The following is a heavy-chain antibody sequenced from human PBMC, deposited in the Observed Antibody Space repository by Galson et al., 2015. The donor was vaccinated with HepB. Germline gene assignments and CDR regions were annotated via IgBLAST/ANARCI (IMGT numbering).Heavy chain of an antibody. Sequence: SETLSLTCAVYGGSFSGYYWSWIRQPPGKGLEWIGEINHSGSTNYNPSLKSRVTISVDTSKNQFSLKLSSVTAADTAVYYCARGKLNYYDSSGYWAPSQRVYFDYWGQGALVTVSS. V-gene: IGHV4-34*01. D-gene: IGHD3-22*01. CDR3: ARGKLNYYDSSGYWAPSQRVYFDY. CDR1: GGSFSGYY. CDR2: INHSGST. J-gene: IGHJ4*02.